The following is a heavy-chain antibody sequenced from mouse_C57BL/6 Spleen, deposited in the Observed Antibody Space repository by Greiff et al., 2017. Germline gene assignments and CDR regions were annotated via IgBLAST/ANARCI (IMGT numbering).Heavy chain of an antibody. D-gene: IGHD2-4*01. V-gene: IGHV1-52*01. J-gene: IGHJ2*01. CDR1: GYTFTSYW. CDR2: IDPSDSET. Sequence: VQLQQSGAELVRPGSSVKLSCKASGYTFTSYWLHWVKQRPIQGLEWIGNIDPSDSETHYNQKFKDKATLTVDKSSSTAYMQLSSLTSEDSAVYYCARRDDYEDYFDYWGQGTTLTVSS. CDR3: ARRDDYEDYFDY.